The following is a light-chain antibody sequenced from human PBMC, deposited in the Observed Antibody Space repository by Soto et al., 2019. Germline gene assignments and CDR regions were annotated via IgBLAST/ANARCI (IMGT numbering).Light chain of an antibody. CDR3: CSFAGSSTFWV. V-gene: IGLV2-23*02. J-gene: IGLJ3*02. Sequence: QSALTQPASVSGSPGQSITISWSGTTSDVGGYDVVSWYQQHPGKAPKLMIFEVNQRPSGVSDRFSGSKSGNTASLTISGLQAGDEADYYCCSFAGSSTFWVFGGGTKVTVL. CDR1: TSDVGGYDV. CDR2: EVN.